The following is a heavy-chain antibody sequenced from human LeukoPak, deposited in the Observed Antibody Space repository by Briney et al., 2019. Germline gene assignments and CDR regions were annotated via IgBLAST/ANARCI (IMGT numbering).Heavy chain of an antibody. V-gene: IGHV4-39*01. CDR3: ARQGRWFGELFPNYFDY. J-gene: IGHJ4*02. CDR1: GGSISSSSYY. CDR2: IYYSGST. Sequence: SETLSLTCTVSGGSISSSSYYWGWIRQPPGKGLEWIGSIYYSGSTYYNPSLKSRVTVSVDTSKNQFSLKLSSVTAADTAVYYCARQGRWFGELFPNYFDYWGQGTLVTVSS. D-gene: IGHD3-10*01.